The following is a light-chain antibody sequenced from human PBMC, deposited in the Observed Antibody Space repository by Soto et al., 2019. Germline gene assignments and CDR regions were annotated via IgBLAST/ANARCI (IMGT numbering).Light chain of an antibody. CDR3: QQFNSYPLT. CDR2: DAS. CDR1: QGISSA. Sequence: AIQLTQSPSSLSASVGDRVTITCRASQGISSALAWYQQKPGKPPKLLIYDASSLESGVPSRFSGSGSGTDFTLTIRSLHPEDFATYYCQQFNSYPLTFGGGTKVDIK. J-gene: IGKJ4*01. V-gene: IGKV1-13*02.